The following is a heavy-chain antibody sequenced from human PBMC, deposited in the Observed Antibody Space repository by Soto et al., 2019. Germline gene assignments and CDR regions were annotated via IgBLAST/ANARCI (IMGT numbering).Heavy chain of an antibody. CDR3: GKEIRRSGWFVCSY. J-gene: IGHJ4*02. CDR1: GFTFSSYS. V-gene: IGHV3-23*01. Sequence: PGGSLRLSGAASGFTFSSYSISWVRQAPWKGLEWVSAISGNGADTSYADSVRGRFTISRDNSKDTLFLQMNSLRADDTAVSYCGKEIRRSGWFVCSYSGQGILVTLCS. D-gene: IGHD6-19*01. CDR2: ISGNGADT.